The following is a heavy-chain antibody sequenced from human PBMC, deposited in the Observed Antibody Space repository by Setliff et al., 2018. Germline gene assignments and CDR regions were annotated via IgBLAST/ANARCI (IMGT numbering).Heavy chain of an antibody. J-gene: IGHJ5*02. CDR1: GDIFSSNG. V-gene: IGHV1-69*10. Sequence: ASVKVSCKASGDIFSSNGITWVRQAPGQGLEWVGGSIPINDLATYAQKFQGRVTITAGKSTSTVYMELISLRSEDTAVYYCARDPFAVRAATNWYDHWGQGTLVTVSS. D-gene: IGHD6-13*01. CDR2: SIPINDLA. CDR3: ARDPFAVRAATNWYDH.